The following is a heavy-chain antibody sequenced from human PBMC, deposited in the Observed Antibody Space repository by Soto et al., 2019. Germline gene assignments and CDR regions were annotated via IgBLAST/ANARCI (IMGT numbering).Heavy chain of an antibody. CDR1: GFTFSSYS. CDR3: ARNGPAANPYYYMDV. D-gene: IGHD2-2*01. V-gene: IGHV3-21*01. CDR2: ISSSSSYI. Sequence: GGSLRLSCAASGFTFSSYSMNWVRQAPGKGLEWVSSISSSSSYIYYADSVKGRFTISRDNAKNSLYLQMNSLRAEDTAVYYCARNGPAANPYYYMDVWGKGTTVTVSS. J-gene: IGHJ6*03.